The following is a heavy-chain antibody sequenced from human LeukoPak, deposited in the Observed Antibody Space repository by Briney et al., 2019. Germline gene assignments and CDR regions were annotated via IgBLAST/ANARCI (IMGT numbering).Heavy chain of an antibody. CDR3: ARDPDYDFWSGYYSY. CDR2: INPNSGGT. Sequence: GASVKVSCKASGYTFTGYYMHWVRQAPGQGLEWMGWINPNSGGTNYAQKFQGRVTMTRDTSISTAYMELSRLRSDDTAVYYCARDPDYDFWSGYYSYWGQGTLVTVSS. D-gene: IGHD3-3*01. CDR1: GYTFTGYY. V-gene: IGHV1-2*02. J-gene: IGHJ4*02.